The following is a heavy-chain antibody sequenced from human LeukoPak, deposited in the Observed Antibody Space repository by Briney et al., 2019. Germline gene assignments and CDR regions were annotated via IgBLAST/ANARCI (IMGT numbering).Heavy chain of an antibody. J-gene: IGHJ4*02. CDR2: VTHSGGA. Sequence: PSGTLSLTCAVSGGSIYSNNWWSWVRQPPGKGLEWIGEVTHSGGANYNPSLKSRVTVSVDTSKNQFSLKLSSVTAADTAVYYCARVGNRKYYGSGSYYFDYWGQGTLVTVSS. D-gene: IGHD3-10*01. CDR3: ARVGNRKYYGSGSYYFDY. V-gene: IGHV4-4*02. CDR1: GGSIYSNNW.